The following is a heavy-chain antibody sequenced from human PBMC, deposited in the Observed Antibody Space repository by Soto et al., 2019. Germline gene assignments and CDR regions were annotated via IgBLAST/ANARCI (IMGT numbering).Heavy chain of an antibody. J-gene: IGHJ3*02. CDR2: IHTDGNT. CDR3: ARDLQMSPFAI. CDR1: GFTVSANH. V-gene: IGHV3-66*01. Sequence: GGSLRLSCAASGFTVSANHMSWVRQAPGEGLEWVSLIHTDGNTYYADSVKGRFTISRDNSKNTLSLQMNSLRVEDTAVYYCARDLQMSPFAIWGQGTIVTVSS.